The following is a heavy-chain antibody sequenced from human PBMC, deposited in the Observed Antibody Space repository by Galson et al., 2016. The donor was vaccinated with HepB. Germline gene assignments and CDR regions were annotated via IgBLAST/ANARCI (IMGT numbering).Heavy chain of an antibody. V-gene: IGHV5-10-1*01. D-gene: IGHD2-15*01. CDR2: IGPSDSYT. CDR1: GFSFTSYW. J-gene: IGHJ4*02. CDR3: TRPGVGAADDF. Sequence: QSGAEVKKPGESLKISCKGFGFSFTSYWITWVRQMPGKGLEWMGRIGPSDSYTNYSPSFQGHVTISADKSINTAYLQWRSLKASDTAMYYCTRPGVGAADDFWGQGTLVTVSS.